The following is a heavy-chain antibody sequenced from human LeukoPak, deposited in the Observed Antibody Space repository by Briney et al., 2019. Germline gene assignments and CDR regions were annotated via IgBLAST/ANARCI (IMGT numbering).Heavy chain of an antibody. Sequence: GGSLRLSCAASGFTFNTYAMSWVRQAPGKGLEWVSAISGSGGSTYYADSVRGRFTISRDSSKNTLYLQIHSLRAEDTAVYYCAKGKGSSSSSIDWWGQGTLVTVSS. V-gene: IGHV3-23*01. CDR3: AKGKGSSSSSIDW. J-gene: IGHJ4*02. D-gene: IGHD2-15*01. CDR2: ISGSGGST. CDR1: GFTFNTYA.